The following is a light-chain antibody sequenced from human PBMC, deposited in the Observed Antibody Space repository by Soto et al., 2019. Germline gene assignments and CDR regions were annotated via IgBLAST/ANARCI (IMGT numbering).Light chain of an antibody. CDR2: DAY. CDR3: QQRHMWPIT. CDR1: QSFRGL. J-gene: IGKJ5*01. Sequence: VLTQVPVTLSLSPGESATLDSRASQSFRGLLAWYQQKPGQAPRLLIYDAYNRATGIPPRFSGSGSGTNFTLTISSLEPEDSAVYYCQQRHMWPITFGQGTRLEI. V-gene: IGKV3-11*01.